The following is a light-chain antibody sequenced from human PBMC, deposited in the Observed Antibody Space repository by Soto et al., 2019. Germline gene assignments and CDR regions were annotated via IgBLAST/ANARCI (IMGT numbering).Light chain of an antibody. J-gene: IGLJ1*01. Sequence: QSVLTQPASLSGSPGQSITISCTGTSSYAGGYDYVSWYQQHPGKAPKLMIYDVTNRPSGVSNRFSGSKSGNTASLTISGLQAEDEADYYYISYASINTYVFGTG. CDR2: DVT. CDR1: SSYAGGYDY. V-gene: IGLV2-14*01. CDR3: ISYASINTYV.